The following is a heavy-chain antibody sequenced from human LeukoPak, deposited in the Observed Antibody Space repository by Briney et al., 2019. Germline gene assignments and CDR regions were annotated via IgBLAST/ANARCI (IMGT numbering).Heavy chain of an antibody. CDR1: GFTFSSYD. J-gene: IGHJ2*01. D-gene: IGHD5-24*01. CDR2: MWFAGSNK. Sequence: AGGSLRLSCAASGFTFSSYDMHWVRQAPGKGLEWVALMWFAGSNKYYADSVKGRFTISRDNSMNTLYLQMNSLRAEDTAVYYCAREISTVEGWLQLRVLRYFDLWGRGTLVTVSS. CDR3: AREISTVEGWLQLRVLRYFDL. V-gene: IGHV3-33*08.